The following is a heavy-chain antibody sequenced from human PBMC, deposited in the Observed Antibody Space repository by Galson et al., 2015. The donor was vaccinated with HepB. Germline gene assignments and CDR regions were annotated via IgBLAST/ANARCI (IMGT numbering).Heavy chain of an antibody. CDR1: GDTLTELS. J-gene: IGHJ4*02. CDR3: ASAGGY. D-gene: IGHD3-16*01. V-gene: IGHV1-24*01. Sequence: SVKVSCKVSGDTLTELSIHWVRQAPGKGFDWMGGINRENGEAIFAQKFQGKFTMTEDTSTDTTYMELHSLRSEDTAMYYCASAGGYWGQGTLVTVSS. CDR2: INRENGEA.